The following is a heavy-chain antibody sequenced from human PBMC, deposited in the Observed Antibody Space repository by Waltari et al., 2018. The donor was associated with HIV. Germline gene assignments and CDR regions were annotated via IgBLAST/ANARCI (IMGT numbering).Heavy chain of an antibody. CDR3: ARRHSSVGILDS. J-gene: IGHJ4*02. CDR1: GFTFSNYW. V-gene: IGHV3-74*01. CDR2: IYTDGGNA. D-gene: IGHD6-19*01. Sequence: EVQLVESGGGLVQPGGSLRLSCAASGFTFSNYWMHWVRQAPGKGLVWVSRIYTDGGNASYADSVKGRFTISRDNAKNTLYLQMNSLRAEDTAVYYCARRHSSVGILDSWGQGTLVTVSS.